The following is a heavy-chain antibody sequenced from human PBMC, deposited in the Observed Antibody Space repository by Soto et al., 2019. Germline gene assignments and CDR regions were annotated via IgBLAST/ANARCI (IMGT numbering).Heavy chain of an antibody. CDR3: GRGRGYSNAWGYYYSGMDV. J-gene: IGHJ6*02. D-gene: IGHD5-12*01. Sequence: SETLSLTCAIYGGSFSNYYWNWIRQPPGKGLEWMGKINHNGSTNYSPSLKSRLTISVDTSKNQFSLKLTSVTAADTAVYFCGRGRGYSNAWGYYYSGMDVWGQGTTVTVSS. V-gene: IGHV4-34*01. CDR1: GGSFSNYY. CDR2: INHNGST.